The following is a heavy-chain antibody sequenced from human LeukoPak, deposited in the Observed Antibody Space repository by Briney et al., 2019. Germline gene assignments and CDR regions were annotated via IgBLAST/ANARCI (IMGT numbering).Heavy chain of an antibody. D-gene: IGHD1-26*01. J-gene: IGHJ4*02. V-gene: IGHV4-30-4*01. CDR2: IYYSGST. CDR3: ARDTVIGSGSYSYDH. CDR1: GDSISSGDYY. Sequence: SETLSLTCNVSGDSISSGDYYWSWIRQPPGKGLEWIAYIYYSGSTYYNPSLKSRVTMSVDASKNQFSLKLSSVTAADTAVYYCARDTVIGSGSYSYDHWGQGTLVTVSS.